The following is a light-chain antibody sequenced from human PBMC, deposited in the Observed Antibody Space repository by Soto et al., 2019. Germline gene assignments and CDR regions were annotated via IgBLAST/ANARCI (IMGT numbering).Light chain of an antibody. Sequence: DIQMTQSPSTLSASVVDRVTITCRASQSISSWLAWYQQKPGKAPKLLIYDASSLESGVPARFSGSGSGTDFTLTISSLEPEDFAVYYCQQRGATFGQGTKVDIK. J-gene: IGKJ1*01. CDR1: QSISSW. CDR3: QQRGAT. CDR2: DAS. V-gene: IGKV1-5*01.